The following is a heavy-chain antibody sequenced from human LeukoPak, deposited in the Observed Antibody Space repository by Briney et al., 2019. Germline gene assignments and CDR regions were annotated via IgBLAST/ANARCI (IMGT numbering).Heavy chain of an antibody. Sequence: PSETLSLTCTVSGYSISSGYYWGWIRQPPGKGLEWIGSIYHSGSTYYNPSLKSRVTISVDTSKNQFSLKLNSVTAADTAVYYCARERTSHGGLDYWGQGTLVTVSS. CDR1: GYSISSGYY. CDR3: ARERTSHGGLDY. D-gene: IGHD2-2*01. CDR2: IYHSGST. J-gene: IGHJ4*02. V-gene: IGHV4-38-2*02.